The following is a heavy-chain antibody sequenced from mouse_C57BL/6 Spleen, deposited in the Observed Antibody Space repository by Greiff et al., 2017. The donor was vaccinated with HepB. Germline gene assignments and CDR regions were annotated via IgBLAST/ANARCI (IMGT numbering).Heavy chain of an antibody. D-gene: IGHD2-4*01. CDR3: AREGAYDYDEGWFAY. J-gene: IGHJ3*01. V-gene: IGHV3-6*01. Sequence: EVKLMESGPGLVKPSQSLSLTCSVTGYSITSGYYWNWIRQFPGNKLEWMGYISYDGSNNYNPSLKNRISITRDTSKNQFFLKLNSVTTEDTASYYCAREGAYDYDEGWFAYWGQGTLVTVSA. CDR2: ISYDGSN. CDR1: GYSITSGYY.